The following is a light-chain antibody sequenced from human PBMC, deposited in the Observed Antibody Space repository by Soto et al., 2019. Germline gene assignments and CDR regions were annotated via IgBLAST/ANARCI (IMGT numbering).Light chain of an antibody. Sequence: EIVLTQSPGTLSLSPGERATLSCRASQRLTSSYLAWFQQKPGQAPRLLIYGVSSRATGIPDRFSGSGSGTDFTLTITRLEPEDFAVYSCQQSVGSRTFGQGTKVEIK. V-gene: IGKV3-20*01. CDR1: QRLTSSY. CDR2: GVS. J-gene: IGKJ1*01. CDR3: QQSVGSRT.